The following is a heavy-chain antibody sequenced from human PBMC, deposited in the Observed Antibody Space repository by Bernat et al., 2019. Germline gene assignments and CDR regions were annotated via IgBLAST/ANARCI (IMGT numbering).Heavy chain of an antibody. CDR1: GFTFSSYG. CDR2: IWYDGSNK. J-gene: IGHJ4*02. V-gene: IGHV3-33*01. D-gene: IGHD3-22*01. Sequence: QVQLVESGGGVVQPGRSLRLSCAASGFTFSSYGMHWVRQAPGKGLEWVAVIWYDGSNKYYADSVKGRFTISRDNSKNTLYLQMNSLRAEDTAVYYCTTWMVNYDSSGYNNWGQGTLVTVSS. CDR3: TTWMVNYDSSGYNN.